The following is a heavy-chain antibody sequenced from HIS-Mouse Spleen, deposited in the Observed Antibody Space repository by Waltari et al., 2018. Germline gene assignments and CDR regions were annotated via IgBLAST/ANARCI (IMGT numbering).Heavy chain of an antibody. Sequence: QLQLQESGPGLVKPSETLSLTCTGSGGSISSSSYYWGWTLQPPGKGLVWIGSFYYSGSTYYTPSLQSRVTISVETSKNQCSRKLSSVTAAYTAVYYCAREIPYSSSWYDWYFDLWGRGTLVTVSS. CDR2: FYYSGST. D-gene: IGHD6-13*01. V-gene: IGHV4-39*07. CDR1: GGSISSSSYY. J-gene: IGHJ2*01. CDR3: AREIPYSSSWYDWYFDL.